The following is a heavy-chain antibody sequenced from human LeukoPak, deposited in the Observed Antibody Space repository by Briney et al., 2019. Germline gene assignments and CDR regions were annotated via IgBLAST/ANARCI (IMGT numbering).Heavy chain of an antibody. CDR1: GGSISSGGYS. D-gene: IGHD6-19*01. CDR2: IYHSGST. J-gene: IGHJ5*02. V-gene: IGHV4-30-2*01. Sequence: KSSETLSLTCAVSGGSISSGGYSWSWIRQPPGKGLEWIGYIYHSGSTNYNPSLKSRVTISVDTSKNQFSLKLISVTAADTAVYYCARDQNFFRSGWDNWFDPWGQGTLVTVSS. CDR3: ARDQNFFRSGWDNWFDP.